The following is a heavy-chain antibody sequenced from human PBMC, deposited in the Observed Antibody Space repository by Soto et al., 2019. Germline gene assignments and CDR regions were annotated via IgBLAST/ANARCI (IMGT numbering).Heavy chain of an antibody. CDR2: ISGSGGST. V-gene: IGHV3-23*01. J-gene: IGHJ4*02. D-gene: IGHD2-2*01. Sequence: EVQLLESGGGLVQPGGSLILSCAASGFTFSSYAMSWVRQAPGKGLEWVSAISGSGGSTYYADSVKGRFTISRDNSKNTLYLQMNSLRAEDTAVYYCDRGYCSSTSCRPFDYWGQGTLVTVSS. CDR3: DRGYCSSTSCRPFDY. CDR1: GFTFSSYA.